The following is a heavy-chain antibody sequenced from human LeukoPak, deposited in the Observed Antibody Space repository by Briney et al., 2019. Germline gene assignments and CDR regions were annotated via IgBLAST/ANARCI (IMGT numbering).Heavy chain of an antibody. CDR2: LSKSENT. V-gene: IGHV4-59*01. CDR3: ARARYVNSFYAFDI. J-gene: IGHJ3*02. Sequence: PSETLSLTCTVSGGSISSYYWSWIRLPPGKGLEWIGYLSKSENTNYSPSLESRVTIFGDTSKNQFFLKLSSVTAADTAMYYCARARYVNSFYAFDIWGQGTLVTVSS. D-gene: IGHD3-9*01. CDR1: GGSISSYY.